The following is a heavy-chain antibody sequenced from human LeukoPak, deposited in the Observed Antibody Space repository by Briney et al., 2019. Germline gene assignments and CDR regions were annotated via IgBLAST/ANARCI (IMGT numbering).Heavy chain of an antibody. CDR3: ARGRISGSYFAY. CDR2: ISYDGSNK. D-gene: IGHD1-26*01. V-gene: IGHV3-30-3*01. CDR1: GFTFSSYA. J-gene: IGHJ4*02. Sequence: GGSLRLSCAASGFTFSSYAMHWVRQAPGKGLEWVAVISYDGSNKYYADSVKGRFTISRGNSKNTLYLQMNSLRAEDTAVYYCARGRISGSYFAYWGQGTLVTVSS.